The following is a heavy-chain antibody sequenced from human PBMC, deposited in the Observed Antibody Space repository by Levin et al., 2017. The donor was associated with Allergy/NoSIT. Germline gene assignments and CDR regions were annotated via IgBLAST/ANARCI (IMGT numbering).Heavy chain of an antibody. CDR3: ARALRVARSGSLYYDMDV. V-gene: IGHV1-8*01. CDR2: INPNSGNT. CDR1: GYTFISYD. D-gene: IGHD3-3*01. Sequence: ASVKVSCKSSGYTFISYDINWVRQANGQELEWMGWINPNSGNTGYAQKFQGRVTMTRDTSIRTVYMELSSLRSDDTDVYYCARALRVARSGSLYYDMDVWGEGTTVTVSS. J-gene: IGHJ6*03.